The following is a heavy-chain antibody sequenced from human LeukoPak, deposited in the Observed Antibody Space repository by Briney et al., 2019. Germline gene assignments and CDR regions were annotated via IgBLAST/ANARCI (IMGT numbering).Heavy chain of an antibody. CDR1: GFTFGSYW. J-gene: IGHJ4*02. CDR3: ATVHYEGDY. V-gene: IGHV3-7*01. Sequence: GGSLRLSCAASGFTFGSYWMSWVRQAPGKGLEWMANIKRDGSEKYYMDSVKGRFTISRDNAKNSLYLQMDSLRAEDTAVYYCATVHYEGDYWGQGTLVTVSS. D-gene: IGHD3-22*01. CDR2: IKRDGSEK.